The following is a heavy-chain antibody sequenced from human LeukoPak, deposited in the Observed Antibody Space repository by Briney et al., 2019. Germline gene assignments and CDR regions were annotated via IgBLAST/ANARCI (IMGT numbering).Heavy chain of an antibody. J-gene: IGHJ4*02. D-gene: IGHD3-22*01. Sequence: GGSLRLSCAASGFTFSGSAMHWVRQASGKGLEWVGRIRSKANSYATAYAASVKGRFTISGDDSKNTAYLQMNSLKTEDTAVYYCTRQGDSSGHWGQGTLVTVSS. CDR3: TRQGDSSGH. CDR1: GFTFSGSA. V-gene: IGHV3-73*01. CDR2: IRSKANSYAT.